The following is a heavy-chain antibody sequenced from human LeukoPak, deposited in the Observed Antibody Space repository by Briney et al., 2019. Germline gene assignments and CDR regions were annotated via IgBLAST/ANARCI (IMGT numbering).Heavy chain of an antibody. CDR2: INHSGST. Sequence: SETLSLTCAVYGGSFSGYYWSWIRQPPGKGLEWIGEINHSGSTNYNPSPKSRVTISVDTSKNQFSLKLSSVTAADTAVYYCARKSGRNVYYDSSGYLCYFDYWGQGTLVTVSS. V-gene: IGHV4-34*01. D-gene: IGHD3-22*01. CDR3: ARKSGRNVYYDSSGYLCYFDY. CDR1: GGSFSGYY. J-gene: IGHJ4*02.